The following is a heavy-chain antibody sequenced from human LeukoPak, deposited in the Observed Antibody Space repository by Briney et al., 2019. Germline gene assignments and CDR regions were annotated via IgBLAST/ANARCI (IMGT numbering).Heavy chain of an antibody. J-gene: IGHJ4*02. D-gene: IGHD2-8*01. Sequence: AGGSLRLSCAASGFILTSNWHWVRQAPGKGLVWVSRISSDGSSRSYADSVKGRFTISRDNAKNMLYLQMNRLRVEDTAVYYCAPIGVGYWGQGTLVTVFS. CDR1: GFILTSNW. CDR3: APIGVGY. V-gene: IGHV3-74*01. CDR2: ISSDGSSR.